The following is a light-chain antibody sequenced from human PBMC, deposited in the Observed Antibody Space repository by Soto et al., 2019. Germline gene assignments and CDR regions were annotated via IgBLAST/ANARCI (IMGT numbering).Light chain of an antibody. J-gene: IGKJ1*01. V-gene: IGKV1-5*03. CDR2: KAS. CDR1: QSISSW. Sequence: DIQMTQSPSTLSASVGDRVTITCRASQSISSWLAWYQQKPGKAPKLLIYKASTLQSGVPSRFSGSGSGTEFTLAISSLQPDDSATYYCKQYNDNRAFGQGTKV. CDR3: KQYNDNRA.